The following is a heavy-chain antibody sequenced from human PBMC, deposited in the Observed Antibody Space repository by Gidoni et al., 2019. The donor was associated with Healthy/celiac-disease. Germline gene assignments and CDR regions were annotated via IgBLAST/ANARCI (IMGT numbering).Heavy chain of an antibody. CDR3: ARHDYYYDSSGYYKGSGLDY. Sequence: QLQLQESDPGLVKPSETLSLTCTVSVGSISSSSYYWGWIRPPPGKGLEWIGSIYYSGTTYYNPSLKSRVTISVDTSKNQFSLKLSSVTAADTAVYYCARHDYYYDSSGYYKGSGLDYWGQGTLVTVSS. J-gene: IGHJ4*02. V-gene: IGHV4-39*01. D-gene: IGHD3-22*01. CDR2: IYYSGTT. CDR1: VGSISSSSYY.